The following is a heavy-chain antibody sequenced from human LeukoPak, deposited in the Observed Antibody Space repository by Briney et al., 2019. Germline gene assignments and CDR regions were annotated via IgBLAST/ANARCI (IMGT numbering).Heavy chain of an antibody. J-gene: IGHJ4*02. CDR1: GFTFNNAW. V-gene: IGHV3-15*01. CDR3: TTPFPRYYDSSRYCH. Sequence: GGSLRLSCAASGFTFNNAWMSWVRQAPGKGLEWVGRITSKTEGGTTDYAAPVKGRFTISRDDSKNTLFLQMNSLKTEDTAVYYCTTPFPRYYDSSRYCHWAQGTLVTVPS. D-gene: IGHD3-22*01. CDR2: ITSKTEGGTT.